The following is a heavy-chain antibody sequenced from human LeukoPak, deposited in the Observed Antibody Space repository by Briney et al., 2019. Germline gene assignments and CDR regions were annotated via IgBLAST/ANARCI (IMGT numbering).Heavy chain of an antibody. CDR1: GFTFSSYG. V-gene: IGHV3-30*02. Sequence: GGSLRLSCAAPGFTFSSYGMHWVRQAPGKGLEWVAFIRYDGSNKYYADSVKGRFTISRDNSKNTLYLQMNSLKAEDTAVYYCAKDRRSGWYFDYWGQGTLVTVSS. D-gene: IGHD6-19*01. CDR2: IRYDGSNK. CDR3: AKDRRSGWYFDY. J-gene: IGHJ4*02.